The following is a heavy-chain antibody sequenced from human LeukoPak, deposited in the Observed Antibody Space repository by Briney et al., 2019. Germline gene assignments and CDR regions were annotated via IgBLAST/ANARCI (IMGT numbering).Heavy chain of an antibody. CDR1: GESISSTSHY. Sequence: PSETLSLTCTVSGESISSTSHYWAWVRQPPGKGLEWIGSIYYSGSTHYNPSLKSRVTISMDTSKNQFSLKLKSVTAADTALYYCARNCTADNDVSRSRDKWFDPWGHGTLVTVSS. J-gene: IGHJ5*02. CDR3: ARNCTADNDVSRSRDKWFDP. D-gene: IGHD2-8*02. CDR2: IYYSGST. V-gene: IGHV4-39*07.